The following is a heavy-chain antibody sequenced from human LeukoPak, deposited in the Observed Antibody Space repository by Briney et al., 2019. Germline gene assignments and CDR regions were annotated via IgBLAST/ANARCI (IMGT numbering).Heavy chain of an antibody. CDR1: GVTVSSNY. CDR2: IYSGGST. V-gene: IGHV3-53*01. J-gene: IGHJ6*02. D-gene: IGHD5-18*01. Sequence: GGSLRLSCAASGVTVSSNYMSWVRQAPGKGLEWVSFIYSGGSTSYADSVKGRFTISKDNSKNTLYLQMNSLRAEDTAVYYCARGYSPTAYAMDVWGLGTTVTVSS. CDR3: ARGYSPTAYAMDV.